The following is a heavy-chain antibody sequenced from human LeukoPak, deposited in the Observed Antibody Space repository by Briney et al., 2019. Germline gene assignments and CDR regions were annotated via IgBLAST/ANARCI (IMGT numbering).Heavy chain of an antibody. D-gene: IGHD5-24*01. V-gene: IGHV3-23*01. Sequence: PGRSLRLSCAASGFTFDDYAMHWVRQAPGKGLEWVSAISGSGGSTYYADSVKGRFTISRDNSKNTLYLQMNSLRAEDTAVYYCAKRGMTTIKEGFDYWGQGTLVTVSS. CDR2: ISGSGGST. CDR1: GFTFDDYA. J-gene: IGHJ4*02. CDR3: AKRGMTTIKEGFDY.